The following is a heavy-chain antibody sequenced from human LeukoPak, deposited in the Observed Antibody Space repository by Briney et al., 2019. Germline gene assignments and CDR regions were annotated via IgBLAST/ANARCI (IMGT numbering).Heavy chain of an antibody. CDR1: GFSLSTRGMC. CDR3: ARIRGYSYGVDDAFGI. Sequence: VSGPTLVNPTQTLTLTCTFSGFSLSTRGMCVRWIRQPPGKALEWLALIDWDDDKYYSTSLKTRLTISKDTSKNQVVLTMTNMDPVDTATYYCARIRGYSYGVDDAFGIWGQGTMVTVSS. D-gene: IGHD5-18*01. CDR2: IDWDDDK. V-gene: IGHV2-70*01. J-gene: IGHJ3*02.